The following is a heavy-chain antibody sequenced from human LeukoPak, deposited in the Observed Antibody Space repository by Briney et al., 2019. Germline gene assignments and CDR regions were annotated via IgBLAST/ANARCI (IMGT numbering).Heavy chain of an antibody. CDR2: ISSSSSYI. J-gene: IGHJ4*02. CDR1: GFTFSSYS. Sequence: GGSLRLSCAASGFTFSSYSMNWVRQAPGKGLEWVSSISSSSSYIYYADSVKGRFTISRDNAKNSLYLQMNSLRAEDTAVYYRARDGVSLGAAALNYWGQGTLVTVSS. CDR3: ARDGVSLGAAALNY. V-gene: IGHV3-21*01. D-gene: IGHD2-15*01.